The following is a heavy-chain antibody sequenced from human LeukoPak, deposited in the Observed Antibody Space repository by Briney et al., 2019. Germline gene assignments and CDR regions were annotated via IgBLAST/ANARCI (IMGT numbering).Heavy chain of an antibody. CDR3: ARQNNYGDSLHY. V-gene: IGHV4-59*01. J-gene: IGHJ4*02. CDR2: IYYSGST. D-gene: IGHD4-17*01. CDR1: GGSISSYY. Sequence: SETLSLTCTVSGGSISSYYWSWIRQPPGKGLEWIGCIYYSGSTNYNPSLKSRVTISVDTSKNQFSLKLSSVTAADTAVHYCARQNNYGDSLHYWGQGTLVTVSS.